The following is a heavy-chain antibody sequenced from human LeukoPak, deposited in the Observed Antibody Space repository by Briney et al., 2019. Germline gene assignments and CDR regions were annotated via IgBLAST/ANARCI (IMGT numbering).Heavy chain of an antibody. J-gene: IGHJ6*03. CDR1: GYTFTSYG. CDR2: MNPNSGNT. Sequence: GASVKVSCKASGYTFTSYGINWVRQATGQGLEWMGWMNPNSGNTGYAQKFQGRVTMTRNTSISTAYMELSGLRSEDTAVYYCARVNRGSSWKDYYYYMDVWGKGTTVTVSS. CDR3: ARVNRGSSWKDYYYYMDV. V-gene: IGHV1-8*02. D-gene: IGHD6-13*01.